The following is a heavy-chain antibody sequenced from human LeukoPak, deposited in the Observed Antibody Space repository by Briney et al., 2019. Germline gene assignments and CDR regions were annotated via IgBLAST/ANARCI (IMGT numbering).Heavy chain of an antibody. J-gene: IGHJ4*02. CDR3: AKAGRSYSSRGYYFDY. V-gene: IGHV3-23*01. CDR1: GFTFSSYA. Sequence: PGGSLRLSCAASGFTFSSYAMSWLRQAPGKGLEWVSAISGSGGSTYYEDSVKGRFTISRANSKNTLYLQMNSLRAEDTAEYSSAKAGRSYSSRGYYFDYWGQGTLVTVSS. D-gene: IGHD6-13*01. CDR2: ISGSGGST.